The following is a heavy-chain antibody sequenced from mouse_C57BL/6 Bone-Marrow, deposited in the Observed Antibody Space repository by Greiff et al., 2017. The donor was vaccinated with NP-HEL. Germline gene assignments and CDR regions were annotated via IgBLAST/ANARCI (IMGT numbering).Heavy chain of an antibody. Sequence: VMLVESGAELARPGASVKLSCKASGYTFTSYGISWVKQRTGQGLEWIGEIYPRSGNTYYNEKFKGKATLTADKSSSTAYMELRSLTSEDSAVYFCARWIYGNYLHWYFDVWGTGTTVTVSS. D-gene: IGHD2-1*01. CDR2: IYPRSGNT. CDR1: GYTFTSYG. J-gene: IGHJ1*03. CDR3: ARWIYGNYLHWYFDV. V-gene: IGHV1-81*01.